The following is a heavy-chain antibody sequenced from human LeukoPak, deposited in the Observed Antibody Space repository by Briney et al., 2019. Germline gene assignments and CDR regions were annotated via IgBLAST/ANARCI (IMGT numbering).Heavy chain of an antibody. CDR2: ISGSGGST. CDR1: GFTFNSYT. D-gene: IGHD5-18*01. Sequence: PGGSLRLSCAASGFTFNSYTMNWVRQAPGKGLEWVSAISGSGGSTYYADSVKGRFTISRDNSKNTLYLQMNSLRAEDTAVYYCAKIKLYSYGPDYWGQGTLVTVSS. V-gene: IGHV3-23*01. J-gene: IGHJ4*02. CDR3: AKIKLYSYGPDY.